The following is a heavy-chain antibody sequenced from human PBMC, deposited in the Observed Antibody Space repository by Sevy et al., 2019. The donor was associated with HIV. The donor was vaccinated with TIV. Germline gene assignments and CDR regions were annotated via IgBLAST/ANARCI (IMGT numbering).Heavy chain of an antibody. CDR1: GFTFRSYA. J-gene: IGHJ4*02. V-gene: IGHV3-30-3*01. Sequence: GGSLRLSCAASGFTFRSYAMHWARQAPGKGLEWVAVISYDGSKKYYVDSVKGRFTISRDNSKNTLFLQMNSLRAEDTAVYYCARDPYYYDSSDPTGHYFDYWGQGTLVTVSS. CDR3: ARDPYYYDSSDPTGHYFDY. D-gene: IGHD3-22*01. CDR2: ISYDGSKK.